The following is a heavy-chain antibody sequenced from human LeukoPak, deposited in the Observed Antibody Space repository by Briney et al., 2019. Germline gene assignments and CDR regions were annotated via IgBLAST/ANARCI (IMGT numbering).Heavy chain of an antibody. Sequence: ASVKVSCKASGYTFTSYYMHWVRQAPGQGLEWMGIINPSGGGTSYAQKFQGRVTMTRDTSTSTVYMELSSLRSEDTAVYYCARAPFSSSWYCDAFDICGQGTMVTVSS. J-gene: IGHJ3*02. CDR1: GYTFTSYY. CDR2: INPSGGGT. D-gene: IGHD6-13*01. CDR3: ARAPFSSSWYCDAFDI. V-gene: IGHV1-46*01.